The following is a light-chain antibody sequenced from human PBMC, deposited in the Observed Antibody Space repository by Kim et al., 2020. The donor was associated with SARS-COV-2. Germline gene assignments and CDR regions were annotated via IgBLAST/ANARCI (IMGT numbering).Light chain of an antibody. V-gene: IGLV3-1*01. J-gene: IGLJ1*01. Sequence: SYELTQPPSASVSPGQTASITCSGDKLGDKYACWYQQKPGQSPVLVIYQDSKRPSGIPERFSGSNSGNTATLTISGTQAMDEADYYCQAWDSSTYVFGTG. CDR3: QAWDSSTYV. CDR2: QDS. CDR1: KLGDKY.